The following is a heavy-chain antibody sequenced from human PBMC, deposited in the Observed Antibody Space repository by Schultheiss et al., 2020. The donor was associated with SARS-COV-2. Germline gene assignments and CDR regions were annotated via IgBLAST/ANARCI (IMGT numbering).Heavy chain of an antibody. V-gene: IGHV4-59*01. Sequence: SQTLSLICAVYGGSFSNYYWSWIRQPPGKGLEWIGYIYYSGSTNYNPSLKSRVTISVDTSKNQFSLKLSSVTAADTAVYYCARLQVWDKGPTANFDSWGRGSLVTVSS. CDR3: ARLQVWDKGPTANFDS. J-gene: IGHJ4*02. D-gene: IGHD1-26*01. CDR2: IYYSGST. CDR1: GGSFSNYY.